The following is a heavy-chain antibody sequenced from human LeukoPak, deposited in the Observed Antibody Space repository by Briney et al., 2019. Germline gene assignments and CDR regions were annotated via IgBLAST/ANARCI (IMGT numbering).Heavy chain of an antibody. CDR3: ARERPSKCYFDY. J-gene: IGHJ4*02. V-gene: IGHV4-59*12. CDR2: IYYSGST. CDR1: GGSISRYY. Sequence: SETLSLTCTVSGGSISRYYWSWIRQTPGKGLEWIGYIYYSGSTNYNPSVKSRVTLSLDTSKNQFSLKLTSVTAADTALYYCARERPSKCYFDYWGQGTLVTVSS.